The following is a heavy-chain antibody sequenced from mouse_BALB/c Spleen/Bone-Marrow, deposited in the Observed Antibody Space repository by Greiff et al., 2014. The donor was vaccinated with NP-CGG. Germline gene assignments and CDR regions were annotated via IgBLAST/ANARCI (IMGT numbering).Heavy chain of an antibody. Sequence: VQLQQSGPGLVAPSQTLSITCTVSGFSLTTYGVHWVRQSPGKGLEWLGVIWAGGSTNYNSTLMSRLSISKDNSKNQVFLKMNSLQTDDTAIYYCARNLLPPYWYFDVWGAGTTVTFSS. CDR3: ARNLLPPYWYFDV. CDR1: GFSLTTYG. CDR2: IWAGGST. V-gene: IGHV2-9*02. J-gene: IGHJ1*01. D-gene: IGHD1-1*01.